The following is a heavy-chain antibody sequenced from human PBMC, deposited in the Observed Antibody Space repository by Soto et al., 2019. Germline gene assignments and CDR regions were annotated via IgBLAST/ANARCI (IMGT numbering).Heavy chain of an antibody. CDR2: IYYSGST. CDR3: ARERRDGYKHYFDY. CDR1: GGSISSYY. D-gene: IGHD5-12*01. J-gene: IGHJ4*02. V-gene: IGHV4-59*01. Sequence: QVQLQESGPGLVKPSETLSLMCTVSGGSISSYYWSWIRQPPGKGLEWIGYIYYSGSTNYNPSLKSRVTISVDTSKHRFCLKLSSVTAADTAVYYCARERRDGYKHYFDYWGQGTLVTVSS.